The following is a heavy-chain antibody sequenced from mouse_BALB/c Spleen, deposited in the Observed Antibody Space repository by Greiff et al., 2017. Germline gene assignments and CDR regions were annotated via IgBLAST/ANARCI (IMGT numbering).Heavy chain of an antibody. Sequence: ESGPGLVKPSQSLSLTCSVTGYSITSGYYWNWIRQFPGNKLEWMGYISYDGSNNYNPSLKNRISITRDTSKNQFFLKLNSVTTEDTATYYCARRIYYDYPYYFDDWGQGTTLTVSS. CDR1: GYSITSGYY. CDR2: ISYDGSN. CDR3: ARRIYYDYPYYFDD. D-gene: IGHD2-4*01. V-gene: IGHV3-6*02. J-gene: IGHJ2*01.